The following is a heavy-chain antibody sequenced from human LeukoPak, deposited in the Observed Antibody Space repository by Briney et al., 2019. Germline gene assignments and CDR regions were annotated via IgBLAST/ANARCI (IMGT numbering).Heavy chain of an antibody. J-gene: IGHJ4*02. CDR2: ISSSSSPI. Sequence: GGSLRLSCEASGFTFSDYSMNWVRQAPGKGLEWVSYISSSSSPIYYADSAKGRFTISRDNAKNSLYLQMNSLRAEDTAVYYCARSRGSSAPEYWGQGTLVTVSS. CDR1: GFTFSDYS. V-gene: IGHV3-48*01. CDR3: ARSRGSSAPEY. D-gene: IGHD6-6*01.